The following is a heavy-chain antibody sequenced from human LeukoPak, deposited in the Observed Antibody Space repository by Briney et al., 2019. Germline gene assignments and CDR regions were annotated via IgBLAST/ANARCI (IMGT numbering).Heavy chain of an antibody. D-gene: IGHD4-17*01. CDR3: TTEYGYAFDI. J-gene: IGHJ3*02. CDR1: GFTFNNAW. V-gene: IGHV3-15*01. Sequence: GGSLRLSCAASGFTFNNAWMSWVRQAPGKGLESVGRIKSKTAGGTTEYAAPLKGRFTISRDGSKNTLYLQMNSLKTEDTAVYYCTTEYGYAFDIWGHGTTVTVSS. CDR2: IKSKTAGGTT.